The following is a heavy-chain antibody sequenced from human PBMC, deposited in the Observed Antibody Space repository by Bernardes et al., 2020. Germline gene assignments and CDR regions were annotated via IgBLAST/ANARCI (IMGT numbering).Heavy chain of an antibody. CDR2: LYYSGST. CDR3: ARRTVTAREAYNCFDP. Sequence: SETLSLTCTVSGGSISSGNYYWDWIRQPPGKELEWIGSLYYSGSTYYNPSLRSRVTISVDTSKNQFSLKLSSVTAADTAIYYCARRTVTAREAYNCFDPWGQGTLVTVSP. V-gene: IGHV4-39*01. CDR1: GGSISSGNYY. J-gene: IGHJ5*02. D-gene: IGHD2-21*02.